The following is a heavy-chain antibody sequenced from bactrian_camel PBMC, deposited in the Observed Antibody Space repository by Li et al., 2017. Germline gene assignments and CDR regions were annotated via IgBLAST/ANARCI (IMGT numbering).Heavy chain of an antibody. CDR1: GRTFDDLE. J-gene: IGHJ4*01. CDR3: KQVRRGPGGRCQFTY. CDR2: INSRDGST. Sequence: HVQLVESGGGSVQAGESLRLSCTGSGRTFDDLEMGWYRQVPGSECEWVSSINSRDGSTYYADSVKGRFTISQDNAKITVYLQMNSLKPEDTAMYYCKQVRRGPGGRCQFTYWGQGTQVTVS. V-gene: IGHV3S63*01. D-gene: IGHD2*01.